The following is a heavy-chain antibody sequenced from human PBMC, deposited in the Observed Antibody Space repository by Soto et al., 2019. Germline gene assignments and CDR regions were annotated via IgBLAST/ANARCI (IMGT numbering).Heavy chain of an antibody. CDR3: ARDSSGWYYFDY. CDR2: IYYSGST. V-gene: IGHV4-61*01. J-gene: IGHJ4*02. D-gene: IGHD6-19*01. CDR1: GGSVSSGSYY. Sequence: PSETLSLTCTVSGGSVSSGSYYWSWIRQPPGKGLEWIGYIYYSGSTNYNPSLKSRVTISVDTSKNQFSLKLSSVTAADTAVYYCARDSSGWYYFDYWGQGTLVTVSS.